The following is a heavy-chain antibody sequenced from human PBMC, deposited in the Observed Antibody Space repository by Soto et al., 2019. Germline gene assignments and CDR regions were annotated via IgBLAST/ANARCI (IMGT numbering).Heavy chain of an antibody. D-gene: IGHD5-18*01. CDR2: TSSDGSNK. CDR1: GFTFSSSG. J-gene: IGHJ4*02. Sequence: QVQLVESGGGVVQPGRSLRLSCAASGFTFSSSGMHWVRQAPGKGLEWVAVTSSDGSNKYYADSVKGRFTISRENSKNTLDLQMNSLRAEDTAVYYCAKTPYTAMGHFDYWGQGTLVTVSS. CDR3: AKTPYTAMGHFDY. V-gene: IGHV3-30*18.